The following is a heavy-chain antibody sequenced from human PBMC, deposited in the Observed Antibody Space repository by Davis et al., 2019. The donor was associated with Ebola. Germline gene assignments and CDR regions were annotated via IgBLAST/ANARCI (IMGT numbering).Heavy chain of an antibody. D-gene: IGHD1-26*01. CDR3: ARESGGGIDY. V-gene: IGHV3-49*04. J-gene: IGHJ4*02. CDR2: IRNKAYGGTT. Sequence: GGSLRLSCTASGFNSGAYALTWVRQTPRKGLEWVGFIRNKAYGGTTEYAASVKGRFTISRDDSGNIAYLQMNSLKIEDTAVYYCARESGGGIDYWGQGTLVTVSS. CDR1: GFNSGAYA.